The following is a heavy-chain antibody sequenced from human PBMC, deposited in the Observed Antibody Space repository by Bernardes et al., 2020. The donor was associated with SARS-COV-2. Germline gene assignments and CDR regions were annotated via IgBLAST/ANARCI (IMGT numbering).Heavy chain of an antibody. V-gene: IGHV4-39*01. CDR3: ASTGSGSYSAFAD. J-gene: IGHJ4*02. CDR1: GGSISSSCYY. CDR2: IYYTGST. Sequence: SETLSLTCTVSGGSISSSCYYWGWIRQPPGKGLEWIGSIYYTGSTYYNPSPKGRVTKSVPTSKNQFSLKLSSLTAADTAVYCCASTGSGSYSAFADWGQGALVTVAS. D-gene: IGHD1-26*01.